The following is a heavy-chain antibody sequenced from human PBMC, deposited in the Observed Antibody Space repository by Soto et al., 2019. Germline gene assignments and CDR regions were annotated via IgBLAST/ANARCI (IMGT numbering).Heavy chain of an antibody. D-gene: IGHD3-3*01. J-gene: IGHJ4*02. CDR2: VYHTGRT. CDR1: GGSFKSGSYS. V-gene: IGHV4-61*01. Sequence: QVQLQESGPGLVKPSETLSLTCTVSGGSFKSGSYSCSLIRQPPGKGLEWIGYVYHTGRTSYNPSRKSRVSRSMDTYKNQFSLNLDSVTAADTDVYFCARDFAYFDSWGQGTLDTVSS. CDR3: ARDFAYFDS.